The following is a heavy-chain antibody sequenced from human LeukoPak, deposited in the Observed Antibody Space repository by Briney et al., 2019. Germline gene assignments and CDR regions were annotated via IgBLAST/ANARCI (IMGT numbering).Heavy chain of an antibody. J-gene: IGHJ4*02. Sequence: ASVKVSCKACGYTFTGYYMHWVRQAPGQGLEWMGWINTNSGGTNYAQKFQGRVTMPRDTSISTAYMELSRLRSDDTAVYYCATWIAMVRGVIKDYWGQGTLVTVSS. D-gene: IGHD3-10*01. CDR2: INTNSGGT. V-gene: IGHV1-2*02. CDR1: GYTFTGYY. CDR3: ATWIAMVRGVIKDY.